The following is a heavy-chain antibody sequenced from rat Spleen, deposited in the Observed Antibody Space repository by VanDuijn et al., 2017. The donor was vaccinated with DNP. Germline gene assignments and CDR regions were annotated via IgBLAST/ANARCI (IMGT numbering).Heavy chain of an antibody. J-gene: IGHJ2*01. CDR3: ARWHLYLNYFDY. V-gene: IGHV2S8*01. CDR1: GFSLTNYG. D-gene: IGHD1-2*01. Sequence: QVQLKESGPGLVQPSRTLSLTCSVSGFSLTNYGVSWVRQPPGKGLEWIAAIWGGGNTDYHSSLKSRLSISRDTSKSQVFLKMNSLQTEDTAIYFCARWHLYLNYFDYWGQGVMVTVSS. CDR2: IWGGGNT.